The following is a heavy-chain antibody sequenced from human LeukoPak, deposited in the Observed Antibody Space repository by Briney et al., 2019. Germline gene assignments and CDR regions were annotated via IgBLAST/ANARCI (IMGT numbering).Heavy chain of an antibody. J-gene: IGHJ4*02. CDR1: GFTFSSYS. Sequence: KPGGSLRLSCAASGFTFSSYSMNWVRQAPGKGLGWVSSISSSSSYIYYADSVKGRFTISRDNAKNSLYLQMNSLRAEDTAVYYCARDCSGGSCYPRQYYFDYWGQGTLVTVSS. V-gene: IGHV3-21*01. D-gene: IGHD2-15*01. CDR2: ISSSSSYI. CDR3: ARDCSGGSCYPRQYYFDY.